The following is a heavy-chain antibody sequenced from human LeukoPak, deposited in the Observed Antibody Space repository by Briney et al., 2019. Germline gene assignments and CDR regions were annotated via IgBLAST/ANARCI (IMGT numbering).Heavy chain of an antibody. CDR3: AKDSSGLRDAFDI. J-gene: IGHJ3*02. CDR1: GFTFDDYA. Sequence: GGSLRLSCAASGFTFDDYAMHWVRQAPGKGLEWVSGISWNSGSIGYADSVKGRFTISRDNAKNSLYLQMNSLRAEDTALYYCAKDSSGLRDAFDIWGQGTMVTVSS. CDR2: ISWNSGSI. V-gene: IGHV3-9*01. D-gene: IGHD3-22*01.